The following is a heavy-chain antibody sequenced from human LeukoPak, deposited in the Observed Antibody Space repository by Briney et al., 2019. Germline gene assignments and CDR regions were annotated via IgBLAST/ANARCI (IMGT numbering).Heavy chain of an antibody. D-gene: IGHD3-22*01. J-gene: IGHJ6*02. CDR1: GFTFSSYS. CDR3: AKFISGYDYYYGMDV. V-gene: IGHV3-21*04. CDR2: ISSSSSYI. Sequence: GGSLRLSCAASGFTFSSYSMNWVRQAPGKGLEWVSSISSSSSYIYYADSVKGRFTISRDNSKNTLYLQMNSLRAEDTAVYYCAKFISGYDYYYGMDVWGQGTTVTVSS.